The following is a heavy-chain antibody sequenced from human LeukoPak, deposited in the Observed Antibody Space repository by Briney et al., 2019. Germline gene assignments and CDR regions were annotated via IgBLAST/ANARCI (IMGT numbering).Heavy chain of an antibody. D-gene: IGHD2-15*01. CDR3: ASGGSRATRWFDP. V-gene: IGHV1-18*04. Sequence: ASVKVSCKASGYTFTGYYMHWVRQAPGQGLEWMGWISAYNGHTNYAQKLQGRVTMTTDTSTSTAYMELRSLRSDDTAVYYCASGGSRATRWFDPWGQGTLVTVSS. J-gene: IGHJ5*02. CDR1: GYTFTGYY. CDR2: ISAYNGHT.